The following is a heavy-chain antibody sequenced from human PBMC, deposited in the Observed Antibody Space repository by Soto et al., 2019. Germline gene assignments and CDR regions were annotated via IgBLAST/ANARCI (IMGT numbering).Heavy chain of an antibody. Sequence: ASVKVSCKASGYSFIGYYMHWVRQAPGQGLEWMGWINPKSGVTNYAQKFQGRVTMTRDTSITTAYMELSSLRSDDTAVYYCARVDVNWFDPWGQGTLVTVSS. CDR1: GYSFIGYY. D-gene: IGHD3-9*01. V-gene: IGHV1-2*02. J-gene: IGHJ5*02. CDR3: ARVDVNWFDP. CDR2: INPKSGVT.